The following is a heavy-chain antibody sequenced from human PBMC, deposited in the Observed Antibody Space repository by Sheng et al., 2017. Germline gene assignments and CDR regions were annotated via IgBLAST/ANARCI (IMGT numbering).Heavy chain of an antibody. CDR3: ARGKRLQAYYFDY. CDR1: VAPSVVTT. V-gene: IGHV4-4*07. Sequence: QVQLQESGPGLVKAFRRPCPSPALSLVAPSVVTTGAGSGSPPGRDWSGLGVSIPVGAPTTTPPSQESSTMSVDTSKNQFSLKLSSVTAADTAVYYCARGKRLQAYYFDYWGQGTLVTVSS. J-gene: IGHJ4*02. CDR2: SIPVGAP. D-gene: IGHD5-12*01.